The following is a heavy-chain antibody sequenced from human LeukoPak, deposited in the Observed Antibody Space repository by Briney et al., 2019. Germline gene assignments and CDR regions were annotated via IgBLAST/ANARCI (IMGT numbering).Heavy chain of an antibody. V-gene: IGHV4-34*01. CDR2: INHSGGT. D-gene: IGHD6-19*01. Sequence: PSETLSLTCAVYGGSFSGYYWSWIRQPPGKGLEWIGEINHSGGTNYNPSLKSRVTISVDTSKNQFSLKLSSVTAADTAVYYCARGHYSSGPNYWGQGTLVTVSS. CDR1: GGSFSGYY. CDR3: ARGHYSSGPNY. J-gene: IGHJ4*02.